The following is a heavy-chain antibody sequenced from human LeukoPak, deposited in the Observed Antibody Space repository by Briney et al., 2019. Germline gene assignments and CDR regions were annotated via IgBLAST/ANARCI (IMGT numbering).Heavy chain of an antibody. J-gene: IGHJ4*02. CDR3: ARDKLGQNIDY. Sequence: GPSVTVSCKPSRYTFTGYYMHCVRQAPGQGLEWMGWINPNSGGTNYAQKFQGRVTMTTDTSISTAYMELSRLRSDDTAVYYCARDKLGQNIDYWGQGTLVTVSS. CDR1: RYTFTGYY. V-gene: IGHV1-2*02. CDR2: INPNSGGT. D-gene: IGHD1-7*01.